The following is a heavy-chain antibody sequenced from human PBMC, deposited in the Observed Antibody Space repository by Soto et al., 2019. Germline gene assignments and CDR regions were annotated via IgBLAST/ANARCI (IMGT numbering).Heavy chain of an antibody. CDR3: ARRWSGSRQGFDP. Sequence: PSETLSLTCTVSGGSISSGDYYWSWIRQHPGKGLEWIGYIYYSGSTYYNPSLKSRVTISVDTSKNQFSLKLSSVTAADTAVYYCARRWSGSRQGFDPWGQGTQVTVSS. V-gene: IGHV4-31*03. J-gene: IGHJ5*02. CDR2: IYYSGST. CDR1: GGSISSGDYY. D-gene: IGHD3-3*01.